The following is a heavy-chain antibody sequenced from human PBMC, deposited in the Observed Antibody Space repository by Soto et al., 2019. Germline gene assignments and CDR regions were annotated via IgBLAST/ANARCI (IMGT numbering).Heavy chain of an antibody. CDR3: GTGSSWTKVES. V-gene: IGHV1-69*01. CDR1: GGTLSRSA. J-gene: IGHJ4*02. D-gene: IGHD6-13*01. Sequence: QVQLVQSGAEVKKPGSSVKVSCKASGGTLSRSAISWVRQAPGQGLEWMRGIIPIFGPAIYAQKFRGRVSIIADESTRTAYMEMSSLRSDDTAVYYCGTGSSWTKVESWGQGTLVTVSS. CDR2: IIPIFGPA.